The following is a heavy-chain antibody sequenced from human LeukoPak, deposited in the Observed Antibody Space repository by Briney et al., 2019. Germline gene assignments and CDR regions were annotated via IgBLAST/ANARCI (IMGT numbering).Heavy chain of an antibody. D-gene: IGHD3-10*01. V-gene: IGHV3-23*01. CDR3: AKDGYGSGGRWFDP. CDR1: GFTFSSYA. Sequence: GGSLRLSCAASGFTFSSYAMSWVRQAPGKGLEWVSAISGSGGSTYYADSVKGRFTISRDNSKNTLYLQMNSLRAEDSAVYFCAKDGYGSGGRWFDPWGRGTLVTVSS. J-gene: IGHJ5*02. CDR2: ISGSGGST.